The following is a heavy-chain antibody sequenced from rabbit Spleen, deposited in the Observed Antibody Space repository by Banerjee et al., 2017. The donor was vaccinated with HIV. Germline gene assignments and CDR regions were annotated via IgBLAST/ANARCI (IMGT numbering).Heavy chain of an antibody. D-gene: IGHD8-1*01. CDR3: ARDTGSSFSSYGMDL. V-gene: IGHV1S45*01. CDR2: VDVGSSGCT. J-gene: IGHJ6*01. CDR1: GVSFNFNNY. Sequence: QEQLEESAGGLVQPGGSLTLTCTASGVSFNFNNYMCWVRQAPGKGLEWIGCVDVGSSGCTYFASWAKGRFTISKTSSTTVTLQMTSLTAADTATYFCARDTGSSFSSYGMDLWGQGTLVTVS.